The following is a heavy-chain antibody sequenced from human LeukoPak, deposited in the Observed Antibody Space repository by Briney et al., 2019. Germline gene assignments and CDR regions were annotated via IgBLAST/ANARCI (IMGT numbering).Heavy chain of an antibody. Sequence: GRSLRLSCAASGFTFDDYAMHWVRQAPGKGLEWVSRISWNSGSIGYADSVKGRFTISRDNAKNSLYLQMNSLRAEDTALYYCAKDATRGIIVAAGLFDYWGQGTLVNVSS. D-gene: IGHD6-13*01. J-gene: IGHJ4*02. CDR1: GFTFDDYA. V-gene: IGHV3-9*01. CDR3: AKDATRGIIVAAGLFDY. CDR2: ISWNSGSI.